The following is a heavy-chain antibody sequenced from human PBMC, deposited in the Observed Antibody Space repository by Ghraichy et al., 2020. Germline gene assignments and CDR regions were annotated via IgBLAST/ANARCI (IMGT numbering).Heavy chain of an antibody. Sequence: LTCAASGFTFSSYSMNWVRQAPGKGLEWVSSISSSSSYIYYADSVKGRFTISRDNAKNSLYLQMNSLRAEDTAVYYCARDSIRGYSYGYGMDVWGQGTTVTVSS. CDR1: GFTFSSYS. CDR3: ARDSIRGYSYGYGMDV. D-gene: IGHD5-18*01. V-gene: IGHV3-21*01. CDR2: ISSSSSYI. J-gene: IGHJ6*02.